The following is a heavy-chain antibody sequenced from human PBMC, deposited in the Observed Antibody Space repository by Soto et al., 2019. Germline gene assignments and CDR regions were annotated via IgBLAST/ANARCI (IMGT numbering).Heavy chain of an antibody. CDR2: IIPILGIA. J-gene: IGHJ4*02. V-gene: IGHV1-69*02. Sequence: QVQLVQSGAEVKKPGSSVNVSCKASGGTFSSYTISWVRQAPGQGLEWMGRIIPILGIANYAQRSQGRVAITADKSTSTAYMELSSPRSADTAVYYCARDDGLAYCGGDCYSWGQGTLVTVSS. CDR1: GGTFSSYT. D-gene: IGHD2-21*02. CDR3: ARDDGLAYCGGDCYS.